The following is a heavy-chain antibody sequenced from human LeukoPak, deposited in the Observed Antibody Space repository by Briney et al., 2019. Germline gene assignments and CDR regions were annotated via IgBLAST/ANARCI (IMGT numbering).Heavy chain of an antibody. CDR1: GFTFRSYA. D-gene: IGHD5-18*01. Sequence: GGSLRLSCAASGFTFRSYAMNWVRQAPGKGLEYVSAINSNGGSTYYAKSVKGRFTISRDNSKNTLYLQMNSLRAEDTAVYYCARARGYSYGTSPLGYWGQGTLVTVSS. J-gene: IGHJ4*02. V-gene: IGHV3-64*01. CDR2: INSNGGST. CDR3: ARARGYSYGTSPLGY.